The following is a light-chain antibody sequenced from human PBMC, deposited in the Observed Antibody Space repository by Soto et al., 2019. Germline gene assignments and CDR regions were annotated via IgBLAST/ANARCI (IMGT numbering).Light chain of an antibody. Sequence: ETVMTQSPATLSVSPGERATLSCRASQSVYSSLAWYQQKPGQAPRLLIYGASTRATGIPARFSGSGSGTEFTLTISSLQSEDFAVYYCHQYNNGTPWTFGQGTKVDIK. CDR1: QSVYSS. V-gene: IGKV3-15*01. CDR3: HQYNNGTPWT. J-gene: IGKJ1*01. CDR2: GAS.